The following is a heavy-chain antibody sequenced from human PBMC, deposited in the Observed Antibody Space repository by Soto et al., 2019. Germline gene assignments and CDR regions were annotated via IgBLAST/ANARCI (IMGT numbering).Heavy chain of an antibody. Sequence: PGGSLRLSCAASGFTFSRYTMHWVRQAPGKGLEWVAVISYDGSNKYYADSVKGRFTISRDNSKSTLYVQMKSLRAEDTAVFYCARSGGSYFGPFDSWGQGTLVTVSS. CDR3: ARSGGSYFGPFDS. V-gene: IGHV3-30-3*01. D-gene: IGHD1-26*01. J-gene: IGHJ4*02. CDR1: GFTFSRYT. CDR2: ISYDGSNK.